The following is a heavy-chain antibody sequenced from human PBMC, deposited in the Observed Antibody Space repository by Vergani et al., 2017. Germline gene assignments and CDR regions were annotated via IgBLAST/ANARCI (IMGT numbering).Heavy chain of an antibody. D-gene: IGHD3-10*01. CDR2: IYYSGST. CDR1: GGSISSYY. CDR3: ARVLMVRGGINWFDP. V-gene: IGHV4-59*01. Sequence: QVQLQESGPGLVKPSETLSLTCTVSGGSISSYYWSWIRQPPGKGLEWIGYIYYSGSTNCNPSLKSRVTISVDTSKNQFSLKLSSVTAADTAVYDCARVLMVRGGINWFDPWGQGTLVTVSS. J-gene: IGHJ5*02.